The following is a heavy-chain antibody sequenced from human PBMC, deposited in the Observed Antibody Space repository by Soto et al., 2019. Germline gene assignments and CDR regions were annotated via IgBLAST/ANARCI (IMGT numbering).Heavy chain of an antibody. Sequence: LRLSCAASGFTFSSYSMNWVRQAPGKGLEWVSSISSSSSYIYYADSVKGRFTISRDNAKNSLYLQMNSLRAEDTAVYYCARDYSYYGSGSYWPQPSDPWGQGTLVTVSS. CDR2: ISSSSSYI. CDR1: GFTFSSYS. J-gene: IGHJ5*02. D-gene: IGHD3-10*01. CDR3: ARDYSYYGSGSYWPQPSDP. V-gene: IGHV3-21*01.